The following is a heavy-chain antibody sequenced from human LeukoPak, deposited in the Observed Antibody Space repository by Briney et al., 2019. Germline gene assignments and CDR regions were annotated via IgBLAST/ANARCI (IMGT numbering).Heavy chain of an antibody. CDR1: GFTFSNYG. V-gene: IGHV3-30*18. Sequence: PGGSLRLSCAASGFTFSNYGMHWVRQAPGKGLEWVAVISNDGSNKYYADSVKGRFTISRDNSKNTLYLQMNSLRAEDTAVYYCAKDGGAYFDYWGQGTLVTVSS. D-gene: IGHD2-15*01. CDR3: AKDGGAYFDY. CDR2: ISNDGSNK. J-gene: IGHJ4*02.